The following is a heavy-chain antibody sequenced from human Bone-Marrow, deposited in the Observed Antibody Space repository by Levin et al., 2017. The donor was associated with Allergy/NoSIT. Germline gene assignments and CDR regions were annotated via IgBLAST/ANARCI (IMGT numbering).Heavy chain of an antibody. J-gene: IGHJ6*02. D-gene: IGHD2-15*01. V-gene: IGHV4-59*08. Sequence: SETLSLTCTVSGGSISSHYWSWIRQPPGKGLEWIGYIYYSGSTRYNPSLKSRVTISVDTSKNQFSLKLNSVTAADTAVYYCARGGGGGFYYYGLDVWGQGTTVTVSS. CDR2: IYYSGST. CDR3: ARGGGGGFYYYGLDV. CDR1: GGSISSHY.